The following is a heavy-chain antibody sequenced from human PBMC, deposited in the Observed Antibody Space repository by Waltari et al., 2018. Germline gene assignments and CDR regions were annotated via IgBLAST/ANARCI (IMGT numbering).Heavy chain of an antibody. J-gene: IGHJ6*02. CDR1: GFTFSSYG. CDR3: AREKSPYSSSWYVSYYYGMDV. CDR2: IWYEGSNK. D-gene: IGHD6-13*01. Sequence: QVQLVESGGGVVQPGRSLRLSCAASGFTFSSYGMHWVRQAPGKGLEWVAVIWYEGSNKYYADSVKGRFTISRDNSKNTRYLQMNSLRAEDTAVYYCAREKSPYSSSWYVSYYYGMDVWGQGTTVTVSS. V-gene: IGHV3-33*01.